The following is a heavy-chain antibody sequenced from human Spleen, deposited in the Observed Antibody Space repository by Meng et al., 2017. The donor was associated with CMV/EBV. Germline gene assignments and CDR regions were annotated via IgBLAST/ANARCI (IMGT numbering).Heavy chain of an antibody. CDR3: ARLYHDSSGYYYGGNWYFDL. J-gene: IGHJ2*01. Sequence: SGDYSWSWIRQPPGQGLEWIGSIFYGGRTYYNPSLKSRVTISLDMSNNQFSLKLTSVTAADTAVYYCARLYHDSSGYYYGGNWYFDLWGRGTLVTVSS. D-gene: IGHD3-22*01. CDR2: IFYGGRT. V-gene: IGHV4-30-4*08. CDR1: SGDYS.